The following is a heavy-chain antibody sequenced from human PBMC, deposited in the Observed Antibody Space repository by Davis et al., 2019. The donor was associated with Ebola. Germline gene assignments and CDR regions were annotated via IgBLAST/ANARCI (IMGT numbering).Heavy chain of an antibody. D-gene: IGHD2-15*01. Sequence: MPGGSLRLSCAVYGGSFSDYFWSWIRQPPEKGLEWIGEISHHSGYTNYNPSLKSRVTISVDTSKNQFSLKLSSVTAADTAVYYCARGYSSWFDPWGQGTLVTVSS. CDR2: ISHHSGYT. CDR3: ARGYSSWFDP. CDR1: GGSFSDYF. V-gene: IGHV4-34*01. J-gene: IGHJ5*02.